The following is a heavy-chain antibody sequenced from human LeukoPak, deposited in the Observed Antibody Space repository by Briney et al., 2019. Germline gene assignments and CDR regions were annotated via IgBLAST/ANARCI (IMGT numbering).Heavy chain of an antibody. CDR1: GGSISSYY. D-gene: IGHD6-13*01. V-gene: IGHV4-59*08. Sequence: SETLSLTCTVSGGSISSYYWSWIRQPPGKGLEWIGYIYYSGSTNYNPSLKSRVTISVDTSKNQFSLKLSSVTAADTAVYYCARHDSTGYSSSWFHLDYWGQGTLVTVSS. CDR2: IYYSGST. J-gene: IGHJ4*02. CDR3: ARHDSTGYSSSWFHLDY.